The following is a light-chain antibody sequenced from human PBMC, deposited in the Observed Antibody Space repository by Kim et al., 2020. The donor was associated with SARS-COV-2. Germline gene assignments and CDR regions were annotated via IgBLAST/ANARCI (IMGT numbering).Light chain of an antibody. CDR1: QSASRN. CDR2: HTS. Sequence: IVMTQSPATLSVSPGESATLSCRASQSASRNLAWYQHRPGQTPRLLIYHTSTRASGVPARFTGSGSGTEFTLTINSLQSDDFAIYYCQQYNNWPAITFGQGTRLEIK. V-gene: IGKV3-15*01. J-gene: IGKJ5*01. CDR3: QQYNNWPAIT.